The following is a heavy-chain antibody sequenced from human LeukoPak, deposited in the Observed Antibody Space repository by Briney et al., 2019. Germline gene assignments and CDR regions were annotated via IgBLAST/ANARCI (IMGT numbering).Heavy chain of an antibody. CDR1: GGSISSSSYY. J-gene: IGHJ4*02. Sequence: SETLSLTCTVSGGSISSSSYYWGWIRQPPGKGLEWIGSIYYSGSTYYNPSLKSRVTISVDTSKNQFSLKLNSVTAADTAVYYCARSYQDFDYWGQGTLVTVSS. CDR3: ARSYQDFDY. CDR2: IYYSGST. V-gene: IGHV4-39*01. D-gene: IGHD3-10*01.